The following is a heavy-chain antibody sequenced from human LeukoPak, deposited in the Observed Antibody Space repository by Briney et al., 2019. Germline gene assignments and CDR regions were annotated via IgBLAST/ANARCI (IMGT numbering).Heavy chain of an antibody. CDR3: AKMKGHPLPKYYMDV. J-gene: IGHJ6*01. Sequence: GGSLRLSCAASGFTFSNFAMSWVRRTPGKGLEWVSGIINSGDTLYGDSVKGRFTISRDNYKNTLYLEMNSLRAEHTAIYYCAKMKGHPLPKYYMDVWRQGTTVTVSS. CDR1: GFTFSNFA. CDR2: IINSGDT. D-gene: IGHD1-26*01. V-gene: IGHV3-23*01.